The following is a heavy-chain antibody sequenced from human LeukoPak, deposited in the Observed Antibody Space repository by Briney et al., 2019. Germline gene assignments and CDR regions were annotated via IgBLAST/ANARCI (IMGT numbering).Heavy chain of an antibody. J-gene: IGHJ4*02. CDR1: GFTFSAYE. D-gene: IGHD3-16*01. CDR3: VRADGGLLDY. V-gene: IGHV3-48*03. CDR2: ISGSGDTI. Sequence: GGSLRLSCAASGFTFSAYEMNWVRQAPGKGLEWLSYISGSGDTIYYAESVRGRVTISRDNAKNSLYMQMSSPRAEETAVYYLVRADGGLLDYWGQGALVTVSS.